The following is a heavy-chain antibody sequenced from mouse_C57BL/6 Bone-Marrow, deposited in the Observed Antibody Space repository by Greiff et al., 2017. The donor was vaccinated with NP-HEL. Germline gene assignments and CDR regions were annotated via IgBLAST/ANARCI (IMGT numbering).Heavy chain of an antibody. J-gene: IGHJ3*01. CDR2: IYPGDGAT. V-gene: IGHV1-80*01. D-gene: IGHD2-14*01. CDR1: GYEFSNYW. Sequence: QVQLQQSGAELVKPGASVKMSCKASGYEFSNYWMNWVKQRPGKGLEWIGQIYPGDGATYYNEKFKGKATLTADKSSSTAYMQLSRLTSEDSAVYFCARGYYWGRGTLVTVSA. CDR3: ARGYY.